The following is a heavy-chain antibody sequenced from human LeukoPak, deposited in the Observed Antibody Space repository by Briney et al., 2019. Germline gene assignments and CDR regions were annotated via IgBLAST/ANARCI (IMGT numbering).Heavy chain of an antibody. CDR1: GGSISSYY. D-gene: IGHD2/OR15-2a*01. Sequence: SETLSLTCTVSGGSISSYYGSWIRQPPGKGLECIAYISAIGSINYNPSLTSRVTISLDTSKNQFSLKLSSVTAADTAVYYCAGHHPRNTVDFWGQGTLVTVSS. J-gene: IGHJ4*02. V-gene: IGHV4-59*08. CDR3: AGHHPRNTVDF. CDR2: ISAIGSI.